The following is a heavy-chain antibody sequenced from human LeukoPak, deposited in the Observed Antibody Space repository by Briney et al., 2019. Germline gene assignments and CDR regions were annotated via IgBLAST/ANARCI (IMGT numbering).Heavy chain of an antibody. Sequence: GGSLRLSCAASGFTFDDYAMHWVRQAPGKGLEWVSGISWNSGSIGYADSVKGRFTISGDNAKNSLYLQMNSLRAEDMALYYCAKDTRDMVFGYAFDIWGQGTMVTVSS. D-gene: IGHD3/OR15-3a*01. CDR2: ISWNSGSI. CDR3: AKDTRDMVFGYAFDI. CDR1: GFTFDDYA. V-gene: IGHV3-9*03. J-gene: IGHJ3*02.